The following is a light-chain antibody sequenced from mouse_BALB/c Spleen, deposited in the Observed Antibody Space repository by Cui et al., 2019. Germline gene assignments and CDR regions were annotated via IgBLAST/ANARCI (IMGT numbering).Light chain of an antibody. CDR3: LQYDNLLFT. Sequence: DIQMTHPPSTLSASLGGMFTITCQASQDINKYMAWCQHKPGKSPRLLIHCTSTLQPGIPSRFSGSGSGRDYSFSISNLEPEDIATYYCLQYDNLLFTFGSGTKLEIK. CDR1: QDINKY. J-gene: IGKJ4*01. CDR2: CTS. V-gene: IGKV19-93*01.